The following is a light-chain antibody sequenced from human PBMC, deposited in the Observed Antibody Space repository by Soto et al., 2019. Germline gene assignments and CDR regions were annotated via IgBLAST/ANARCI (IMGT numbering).Light chain of an antibody. CDR1: ETVSSSY. CDR2: DSS. V-gene: IGKV3D-20*01. Sequence: EIVLTQSPGTLSLSPGERATLSCKASETVSSSYVAWYQQTPGLATRLLIHDSSTRASGNPDRFSGSKSGTDFTLTIRGLEPEDVGVYYCQQYCNSPRTFGQGTRLEIK. CDR3: QQYCNSPRT. J-gene: IGKJ5*01.